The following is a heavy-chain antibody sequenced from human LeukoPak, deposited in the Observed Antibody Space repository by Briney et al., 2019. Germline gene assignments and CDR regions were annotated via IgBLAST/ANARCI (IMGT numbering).Heavy chain of an antibody. CDR1: GGSISSGSYY. CDR3: ARASGTAMVRGSLLVDY. V-gene: IGHV4-61*02. J-gene: IGHJ4*02. CDR2: IYTSGST. Sequence: SETLSLTCTVSGGSISSGSYYWSWIRQPAGKGLEWIGRIYTSGSTNYNPSLKSRVTMSVDTSKNQFSLKLSSVTAADTAVYYCARASGTAMVRGSLLVDYWGQGTLVTVSS. D-gene: IGHD5-18*01.